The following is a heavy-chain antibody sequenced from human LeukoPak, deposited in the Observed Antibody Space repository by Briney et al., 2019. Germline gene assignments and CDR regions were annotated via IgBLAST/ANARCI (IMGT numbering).Heavy chain of an antibody. CDR3: ARLRGNYFPDF. Sequence: SETLSLTCTVSGGSLSGYYWTWIRQPPGKTLEWIAYIFYTGTTNYNPSLESRVTISVDTSRNQFSLRLGSVAAADTAVYYCARLRGNYFPDFWGQGTLVTVSS. J-gene: IGHJ4*02. CDR2: IFYTGTT. V-gene: IGHV4-59*01. CDR1: GGSLSGYY. D-gene: IGHD2/OR15-2a*01.